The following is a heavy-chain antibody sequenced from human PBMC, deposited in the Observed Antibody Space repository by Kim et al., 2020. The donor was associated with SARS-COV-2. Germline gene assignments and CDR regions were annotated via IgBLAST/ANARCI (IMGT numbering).Heavy chain of an antibody. J-gene: IGHJ4*01. V-gene: IGHV3-74*01. CDR2: IMGDGSST. CDR3: ARSNFPYYVDY. D-gene: IGHD4-4*01. CDR1: GFTFGTYW. Sequence: GGSLRLSCAASGFTFGTYWMHWVRQASGKGLVWVSYIMGDGSSTTYADSVKGRFTISQDNAKNTLYLQMNSLRAEDTAVYYCARSNFPYYVDYWGQGALVTVSS.